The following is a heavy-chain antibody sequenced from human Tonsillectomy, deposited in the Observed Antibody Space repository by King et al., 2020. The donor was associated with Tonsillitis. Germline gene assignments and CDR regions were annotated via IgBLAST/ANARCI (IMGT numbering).Heavy chain of an antibody. CDR2: VYYSGST. CDR3: TRDDTSGRSFGAFAI. V-gene: IGHV4-59*01. J-gene: IGHJ3*02. D-gene: IGHD6-19*01. Sequence: VQLQESGPGLVKPSETLSLTCTVSGGSISSYYWSWIRQPPGKGLEWIGYVYYSGSTNYNPSLKSRVTISVDTSKNQFSLKLSSVTAADTAVYYCTRDDTSGRSFGAFAIWGQGTMVTVSS. CDR1: GGSISSYY.